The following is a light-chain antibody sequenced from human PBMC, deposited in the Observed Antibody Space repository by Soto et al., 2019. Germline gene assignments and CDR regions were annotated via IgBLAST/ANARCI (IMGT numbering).Light chain of an antibody. Sequence: QSALTQPRSVSGSPGQSVTISCDGTSSDVGGYKSVSWYQQHPGKAPKLIIYDVTKRPSGVPDRFSGSKSGTTASLTISGLQAEEEADYYCCSYAGSCSPDVFGTGTKLTVL. V-gene: IGLV2-11*01. CDR1: SSDVGGYKS. J-gene: IGLJ1*01. CDR3: CSYAGSCSPDV. CDR2: DVT.